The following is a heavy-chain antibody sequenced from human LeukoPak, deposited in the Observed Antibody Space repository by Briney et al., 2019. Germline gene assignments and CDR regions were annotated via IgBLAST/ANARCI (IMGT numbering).Heavy chain of an antibody. CDR1: GFTFSSYW. J-gene: IGHJ4*02. CDR3: AKGVAARPA. Sequence: TGGSLRLSCAASGFTFSSYWMSWVRQAPGKGLEWVANIKEDGSEKYYVDSVKGRFTISRDNAKNSLYLQMNSLRVEDTAVYYCAKGVAARPAWGQGTLVTVSS. CDR2: IKEDGSEK. D-gene: IGHD6-6*01. V-gene: IGHV3-7*01.